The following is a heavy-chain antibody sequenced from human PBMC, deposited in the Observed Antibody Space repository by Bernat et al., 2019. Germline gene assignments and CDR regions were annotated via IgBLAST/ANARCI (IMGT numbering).Heavy chain of an antibody. CDR3: ARQYYYDSSGNSFDN. CDR2: INPADSET. D-gene: IGHD3-22*01. Sequence: EVQLVQSGAEVIQPGESLKISCKGSGYIFTNYRIAWVRQMPGKGLEWMGIINPADSETGYSPSFQGQVTISADKSISTAYLQWSSLKASDTAMYYCARQYYYDSSGNSFDNWGQGTQVTVSS. J-gene: IGHJ4*02. V-gene: IGHV5-51*01. CDR1: GYIFTNYR.